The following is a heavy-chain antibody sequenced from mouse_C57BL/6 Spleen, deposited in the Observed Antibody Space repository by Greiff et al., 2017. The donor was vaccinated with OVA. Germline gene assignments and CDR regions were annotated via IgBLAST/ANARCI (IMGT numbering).Heavy chain of an antibody. CDR3: ARGITTVVATRDFDY. CDR2: INPNNGGT. Sequence: VQLQQSGPELVKPGASVKISCKASGYTFTDYYMNWVKQSHGKSLEWIGDINPNNGGTSYNQKFKGKATLTVDKSSSTAYMELRSLTSEDSAVYYCARGITTVVATRDFDYWGQGTTLTVSS. J-gene: IGHJ2*01. D-gene: IGHD1-1*01. V-gene: IGHV1-26*01. CDR1: GYTFTDYY.